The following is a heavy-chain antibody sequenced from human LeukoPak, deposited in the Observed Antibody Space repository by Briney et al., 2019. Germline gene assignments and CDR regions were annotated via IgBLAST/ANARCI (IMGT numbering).Heavy chain of an antibody. CDR3: ARGPQYCSDGSCYSYAFDI. D-gene: IGHD2-15*01. Sequence: PSETLSLTCAVYGGSFSGYYWSWIRQPPGKGLEWIGEINPSGSIDYNQSLRSRVTMTVDTSKNQFSLKLSSVTAADTAVYYCARGPQYCSDGSCYSYAFDIWGQGTMVTVSS. CDR1: GGSFSGYY. V-gene: IGHV4-34*01. J-gene: IGHJ3*02. CDR2: INPSGSI.